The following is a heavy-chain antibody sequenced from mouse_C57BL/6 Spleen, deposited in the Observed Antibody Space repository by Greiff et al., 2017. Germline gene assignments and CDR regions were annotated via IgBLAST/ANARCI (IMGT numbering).Heavy chain of an antibody. J-gene: IGHJ4*01. CDR1: GFTFSSYA. D-gene: IGHD1-1*01. CDR3: ARRNYGSSRDYYAMDY. Sequence: EVMLVESGGGLVKPGGSLKLSCAASGFTFSSYAMSWVRQTPERRLEWVATISDGGSYTYYPDNVKGRFTISRDNAKNNLYLQMSRLKSEDTAMYYCARRNYGSSRDYYAMDYWGQGTSVTVSS. V-gene: IGHV5-4*03. CDR2: ISDGGSYT.